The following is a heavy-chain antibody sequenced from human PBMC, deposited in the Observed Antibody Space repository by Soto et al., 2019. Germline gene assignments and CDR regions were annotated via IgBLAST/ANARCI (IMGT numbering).Heavy chain of an antibody. V-gene: IGHV5-10-1*01. Sequence: VESLKISCKGSGYSFTSYWISWVRQMPGKGLEWMGRIDPSDSYTNYSPSFQGHVTISADKSISTAYLQWSSLKASETAMYYCARQRSSSSWFDPWGQGTLVTVSS. CDR1: GYSFTSYW. D-gene: IGHD6-6*01. CDR2: IDPSDSYT. CDR3: ARQRSSSSWFDP. J-gene: IGHJ5*02.